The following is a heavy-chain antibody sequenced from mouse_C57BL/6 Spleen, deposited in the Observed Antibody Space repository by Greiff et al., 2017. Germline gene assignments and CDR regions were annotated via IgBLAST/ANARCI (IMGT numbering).Heavy chain of an antibody. CDR1: GFSLTSYG. CDR2: IWSDGST. V-gene: IGHV2-6-1*01. J-gene: IGHJ2*01. D-gene: IGHD2-5*01. CDR3: ARQGSNYVGYFDY. Sequence: VKLMESGPGLVAPSQSLSITCTVSGFSLTSYGVHWVRQPPGKGLEWLVVIWSDGSTTYNSALKSRLSISKDNSKSQVFLKMNSLQTDDTAMYYCARQGSNYVGYFDYWGQGTTLTVSS.